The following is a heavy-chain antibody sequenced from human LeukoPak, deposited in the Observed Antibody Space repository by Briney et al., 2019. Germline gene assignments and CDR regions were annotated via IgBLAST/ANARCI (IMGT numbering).Heavy chain of an antibody. D-gene: IGHD6-13*01. CDR2: ISSSSSYI. CDR3: ARDAIAAAGTIDY. Sequence: GGSLRLSCAASGFTFSTYSMNWVRQAPGKGLERVSSISSSSSYIYYADSVKGRFTISRDNAKNSLFLQMNSLRVEDTAVYYCARDAIAAAGTIDYWGQGTLVTVSS. CDR1: GFTFSTYS. J-gene: IGHJ4*02. V-gene: IGHV3-21*01.